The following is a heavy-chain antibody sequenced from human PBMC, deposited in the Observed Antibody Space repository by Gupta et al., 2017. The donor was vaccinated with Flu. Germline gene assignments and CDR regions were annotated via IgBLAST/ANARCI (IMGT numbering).Heavy chain of an antibody. V-gene: IGHV4-59*01. CDR3: ARGRNNYDSSGYYWFDP. Sequence: GSMDSYSWNWIRQTPGKGLEWIGYISYTGNTNYNPSLKSRVPISPDRSKNHFSLWLSSVTAADTAVYYCARGRNNYDSSGYYWFDPWGPATLVTVSS. CDR1: GSMDSYS. D-gene: IGHD3-22*01. J-gene: IGHJ5*02. CDR2: ISYTGNT.